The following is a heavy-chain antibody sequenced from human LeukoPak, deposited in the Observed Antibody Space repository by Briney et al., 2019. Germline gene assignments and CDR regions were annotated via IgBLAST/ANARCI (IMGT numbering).Heavy chain of an antibody. CDR3: ARDFAATPYYFDY. V-gene: IGHV3-21*01. Sequence: PGGSLRLSCAASGFTFSSYSMNWVRQAPGKGLEWVSSISSSSSYIYYADSVKGRFTISRDNAKNSLYLQMNSLRAEDTAVHYCARDFAATPYYFDYWGQGTLVTVSA. CDR1: GFTFSSYS. J-gene: IGHJ4*02. CDR2: ISSSSSYI. D-gene: IGHD6-25*01.